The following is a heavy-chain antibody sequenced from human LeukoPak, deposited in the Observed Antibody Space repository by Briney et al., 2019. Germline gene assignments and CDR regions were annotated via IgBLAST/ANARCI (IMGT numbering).Heavy chain of an antibody. V-gene: IGHV3-21*04. CDR3: ARSSIIAAAGPYYFDY. D-gene: IGHD6-13*01. CDR2: ISSSSSYI. Sequence: RPGGSLRLSCAASRFTFSSYSMNWVRQAPGKGLEWVSSISSSSSYIYYADSVKGRFTISRDNAKNSLYLQMNSLRAEDTAVYYCARSSIIAAAGPYYFDYWGQGTLVTVSS. J-gene: IGHJ4*02. CDR1: RFTFSSYS.